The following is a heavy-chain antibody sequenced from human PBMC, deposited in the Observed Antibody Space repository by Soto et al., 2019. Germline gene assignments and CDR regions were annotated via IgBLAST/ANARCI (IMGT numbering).Heavy chain of an antibody. D-gene: IGHD2-21*02. Sequence: GGSLRLSCSASGFTFSSYAMNWVRQAPGKGLEWVAGISGGGGSTYYADSVKGRFTISRDTSKNTVYLQLNSLRAEDTAVYYCAKGFIVVVTVLRPDDAFDIWGQGTMVTVSS. CDR3: AKGFIVVVTVLRPDDAFDI. CDR1: GFTFSSYA. CDR2: ISGGGGST. J-gene: IGHJ3*02. V-gene: IGHV3-23*01.